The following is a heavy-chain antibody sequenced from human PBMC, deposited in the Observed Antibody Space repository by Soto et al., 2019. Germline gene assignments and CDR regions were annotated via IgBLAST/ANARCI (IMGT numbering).Heavy chain of an antibody. CDR3: ARDSGELGPSSNAFDI. J-gene: IGHJ3*02. Sequence: ASVKVSCKASGYTFTGYYMHWVRQAPGQGLEWMGWINPNSGGTNYAQKFQGWVTMTRDTSISTAYMELSRLRSDDTALYYCARDSGELGPSSNAFDIWGQGTMVTVSS. D-gene: IGHD7-27*01. V-gene: IGHV1-2*04. CDR2: INPNSGGT. CDR1: GYTFTGYY.